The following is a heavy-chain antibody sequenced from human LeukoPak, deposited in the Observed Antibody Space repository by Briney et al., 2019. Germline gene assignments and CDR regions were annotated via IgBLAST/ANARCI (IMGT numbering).Heavy chain of an antibody. CDR2: IWYHGSNK. V-gene: IGHV3-33*01. J-gene: IGHJ4*02. D-gene: IGHD4-17*01. Sequence: KGREWVAVIWYHGSNKYYADSVKGRFTISRDNSKNTLYLQMNSLRAEDTAVYYCGDFRGWGQGTLVTVSS. CDR3: GDFRG.